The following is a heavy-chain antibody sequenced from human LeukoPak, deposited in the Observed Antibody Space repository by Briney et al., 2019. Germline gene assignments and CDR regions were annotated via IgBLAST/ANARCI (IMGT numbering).Heavy chain of an antibody. V-gene: IGHV3-23*01. Sequence: GGSLRLSRAASGFTFNIYAMSWVREAPGRGLEWVSAISGSGGSTYYADSVKGRFTISRDNSKNTLYLQMNSLRAEDTAVYYCAKLGSYCNSTPTRCWFDPWGQGTLVTVSS. CDR3: AKLGSYCNSTPTRCWFDP. CDR1: GFTFNIYA. D-gene: IGHD2/OR15-2a*01. J-gene: IGHJ5*02. CDR2: ISGSGGST.